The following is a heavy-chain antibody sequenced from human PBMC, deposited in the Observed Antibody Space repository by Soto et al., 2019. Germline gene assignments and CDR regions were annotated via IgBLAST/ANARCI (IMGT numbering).Heavy chain of an antibody. CDR1: GFTFSSYA. J-gene: IGHJ6*02. V-gene: IGHV3-30-3*01. D-gene: IGHD2-2*02. CDR2: ISYDGSNK. Sequence: PGGSLRLSCAASGFTFSSYAMHWVRQAPGKGLEWVAVISYDGSNKYYADSVKGRFTISRDNAKNSLYLQMNSLRDEDTAVYYYARDNPYCSSTSCYMSAWVYYYYYGMDVWGQGTTVTVSS. CDR3: ARDNPYCSSTSCYMSAWVYYYYYGMDV.